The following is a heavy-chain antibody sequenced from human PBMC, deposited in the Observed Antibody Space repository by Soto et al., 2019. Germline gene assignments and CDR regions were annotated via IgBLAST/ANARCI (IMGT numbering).Heavy chain of an antibody. J-gene: IGHJ4*02. CDR1: GLTFANYW. Sequence: GGSLRLSCAASGLTFANYWTHWVRQAPGKGLAWVSRTNPDGSRTSYADSVTGRFTISRDNAKNTLYLQMNSLRVEDTAVYYCARETYRSFYFDYWGQGTLVTVSS. V-gene: IGHV3-74*01. CDR3: ARETYRSFYFDY. CDR2: TNPDGSRT. D-gene: IGHD3-10*01.